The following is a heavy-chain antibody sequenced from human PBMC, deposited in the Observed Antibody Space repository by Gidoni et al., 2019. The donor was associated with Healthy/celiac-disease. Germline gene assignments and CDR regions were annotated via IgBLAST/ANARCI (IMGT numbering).Heavy chain of an antibody. CDR3: ARDKDGYNPLDY. J-gene: IGHJ4*02. Sequence: QVQLVESGGGLVKPGGSLRLSCAASGFTFSDYYMSWIRQAPGKGLEWVSYISSSSSYTNYADSVKGRFTISRDNAKNSLYLQMNSLRAEDTAVYYCARDKDGYNPLDYWGQGTLVTVSS. CDR1: GFTFSDYY. CDR2: ISSSSSYT. D-gene: IGHD5-12*01. V-gene: IGHV3-11*06.